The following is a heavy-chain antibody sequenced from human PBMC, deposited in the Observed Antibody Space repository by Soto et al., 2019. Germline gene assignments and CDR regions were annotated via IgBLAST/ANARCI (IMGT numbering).Heavy chain of an antibody. D-gene: IGHD3-16*02. CDR1: GFTFSSYS. CDR3: ARDPPLSEITFGRVIVPWVSDY. V-gene: IGHV3-48*01. CDR2: ISSSSSTI. J-gene: IGHJ4*02. Sequence: PGGSLRLSCAASGFTFSSYSMNWVRQAPGKGLEWVSYISSSSSTIYYADSVKGRFTISRDNAKNSLYLQMNSLRAEDTAVYYCARDPPLSEITFGRVIVPWVSDYWGQGTLVTVSS.